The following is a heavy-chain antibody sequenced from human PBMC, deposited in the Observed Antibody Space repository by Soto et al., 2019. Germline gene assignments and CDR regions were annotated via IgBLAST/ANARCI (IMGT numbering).Heavy chain of an antibody. V-gene: IGHV3-74*01. CDR1: GFTFRSHW. J-gene: IGHJ6*02. Sequence: GGALRHSCAAPGFTFRSHWMHWVRQAPGKGLMWISRLNSGGTTANYAVSVIGRFTISRDNANNTLYLQLNSLSDEDTAVYYCARGVPGYYAVDVWGQGTTVTVSS. CDR3: ARGVPGYYAVDV. CDR2: LNSGGTTA.